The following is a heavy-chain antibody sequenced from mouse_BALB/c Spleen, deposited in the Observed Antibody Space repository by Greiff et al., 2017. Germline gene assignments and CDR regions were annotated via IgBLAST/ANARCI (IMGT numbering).Heavy chain of an antibody. CDR2: ISSGGGST. CDR3: ARHDGYYDAMDY. Sequence: EVKVVESGGGLVKPGGSLKLSCAASGFAFSSYDMSWVRQTPEKRLEWVAYISSGGGSTYYPDTVKGRFTISRDNAKNTLYLQMSSLKSEDTAMYYCARHDGYYDAMDYWGQGTSVTVSS. D-gene: IGHD2-3*01. CDR1: GFAFSSYD. V-gene: IGHV5-12-1*01. J-gene: IGHJ4*01.